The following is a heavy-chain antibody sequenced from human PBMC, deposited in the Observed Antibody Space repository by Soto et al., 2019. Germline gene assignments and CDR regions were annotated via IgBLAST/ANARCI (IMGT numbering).Heavy chain of an antibody. D-gene: IGHD5-12*01. CDR1: GFTFSSYA. V-gene: IGHV3-23*01. CDR2: ISGSGGST. CDR3: AKDRYSGYDLDYFDY. Sequence: GGSLRLSCAASGFTFSSYAMSWVRQAPGKGLEWVSAISGSGGSTYYADSVKGRFTISRDNSKNTLYLQMNSLRAEDTAVYYCAKDRYSGYDLDYFDYWGQGTLVTVSS. J-gene: IGHJ4*02.